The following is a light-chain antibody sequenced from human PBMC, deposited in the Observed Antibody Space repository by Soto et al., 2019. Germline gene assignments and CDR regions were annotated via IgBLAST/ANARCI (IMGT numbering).Light chain of an antibody. J-gene: IGKJ2*01. Sequence: AIRMTQSPSSLSASTGDRVTITCRASQGISSYLAWYQQKPGKAPKLLIYAASTLQSGVPSRFSGSGSGTDFTLTISCLQPEDSATYYCQQYYSYPYTFGQGTKLEIK. CDR1: QGISSY. CDR3: QQYYSYPYT. V-gene: IGKV1-8*01. CDR2: AAS.